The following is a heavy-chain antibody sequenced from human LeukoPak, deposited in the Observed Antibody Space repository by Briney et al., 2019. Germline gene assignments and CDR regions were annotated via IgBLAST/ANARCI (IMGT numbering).Heavy chain of an antibody. CDR3: ASSTRRYCSGGSCWEY. V-gene: IGHV3-11*01. D-gene: IGHD2-15*01. CDR1: GFTFSDYY. Sequence: PGGSLRLSCAASGFTFSDYYMSWIRQAPGKGLEWVSYISSSGSTIYYADSVKGRFTISRDNAKNSLYLQMNSLRAEDTAVYYCASSTRRYCSGGSCWEYWGQGTLVTVSS. CDR2: ISSSGSTI. J-gene: IGHJ4*02.